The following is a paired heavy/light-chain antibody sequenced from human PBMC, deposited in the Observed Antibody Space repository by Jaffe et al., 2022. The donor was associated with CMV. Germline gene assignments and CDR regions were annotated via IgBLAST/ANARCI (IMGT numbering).Heavy chain of an antibody. CDR2: VFHSGSA. Sequence: QLQLQESGPGLVKPSETLSLTCSVAGGSISNSNYYWVWIRQPPGKGLEWIGSVFHSGSAYYTPSLKSRVTISVDTSNNQFSLTLTSVTAADTATYFCARQVPASTEGRFDPWGQGALVTVSS. CDR3: ARQVPASTEGRFDP. J-gene: IGHJ5*02. V-gene: IGHV4-39*01. CDR1: GGSISNSNYY. D-gene: IGHD2-2*01.
Light chain of an antibody. CDR3: CSYAGNSFFDV. Sequence: QSALTQPRSVSGSPGQSVTISCTGTSSDVGAYEFVSWYQQHPGKAPKVIIYDVTERPSGVPDRFSGSKSGNTASLTISGLQSEDEADYYCCSYAGNSFFDVFGGGTKLTVL. J-gene: IGLJ2*01. CDR1: SSDVGAYEF. CDR2: DVT. V-gene: IGLV2-11*01.